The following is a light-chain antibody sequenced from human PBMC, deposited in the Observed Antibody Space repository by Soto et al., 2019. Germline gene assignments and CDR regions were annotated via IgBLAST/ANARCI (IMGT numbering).Light chain of an antibody. J-gene: IGLJ3*02. V-gene: IGLV1-47*01. Sequence: QSVLTQPPSASGTPGQRVTISCSGSSSNIGSNYVYWYQQLPGTAPKLLIYTNNQRPSGVPDRFSGSKSGTSASLAISGLRSEDEADYYCAAWDDSLSGRLFGGGTEVTVL. CDR1: SSNIGSNY. CDR2: TNN. CDR3: AAWDDSLSGRL.